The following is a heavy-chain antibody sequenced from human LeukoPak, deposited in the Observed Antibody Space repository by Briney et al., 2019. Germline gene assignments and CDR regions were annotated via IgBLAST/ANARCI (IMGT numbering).Heavy chain of an antibody. J-gene: IGHJ4*02. Sequence: PGGSLRLSCEASGFTFSGYAMSWVRQAPGKGLEWVSSINAFGARTYYADSAKGRFTISRDNSKNTLYLQMNSLRAEDTALYYCAKVALGYCSGSSCYYFDYGGQGTLVTVSS. CDR1: GFTFSGYA. CDR3: AKVALGYCSGSSCYYFDY. CDR2: INAFGART. D-gene: IGHD2-15*01. V-gene: IGHV3-23*01.